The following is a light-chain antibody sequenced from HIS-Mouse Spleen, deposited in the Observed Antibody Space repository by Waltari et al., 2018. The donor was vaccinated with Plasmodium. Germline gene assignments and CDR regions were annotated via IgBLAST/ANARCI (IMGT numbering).Light chain of an antibody. CDR1: KLGDKY. J-gene: IGLJ2*01. Sequence: SYELTQPPSVSVSPGQTASITCSGDKLGDKYACWYQQKPGQSPVMVIYQDSKRPSGIPERFSGANSGNTGTLTVIGTQAMDEADYYCQAWDSSTVVFGGGTKLTVL. V-gene: IGLV3-1*01. CDR3: QAWDSSTVV. CDR2: QDS.